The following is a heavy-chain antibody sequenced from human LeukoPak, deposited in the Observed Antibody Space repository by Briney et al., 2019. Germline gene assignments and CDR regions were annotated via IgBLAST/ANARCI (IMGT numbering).Heavy chain of an antibody. CDR1: GYTFTGYY. CDR3: ARVSYYDSSGTFDY. J-gene: IGHJ4*02. Sequence: GASVKVSCKASGYTFTGYYMHWVRQAPGQGLEWMGWINPNSGGTNYAQKFQGRVTMTRDTSISTAYMELSRLRSDDTAVYYCARVSYYDSSGTFDYWGQGTLVTVSS. D-gene: IGHD3-22*01. CDR2: INPNSGGT. V-gene: IGHV1-2*02.